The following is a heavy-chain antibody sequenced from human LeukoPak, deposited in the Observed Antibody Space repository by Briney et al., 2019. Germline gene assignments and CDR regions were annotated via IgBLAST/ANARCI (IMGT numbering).Heavy chain of an antibody. CDR3: ARVVLSDDFWSGYYPFDY. CDR1: GYTFTGYY. V-gene: IGHV1-2*02. CDR2: INPNSGGT. Sequence: GASVKVSCKASGYTFTGYYMHWVRQAPGQWLEWMGWINPNSGGTNYAQKFQGRVTMTRDTSISTAYMELGRLRSDDTAVYYCARVVLSDDFWSGYYPFDYWGQGTLVTVSS. D-gene: IGHD3-3*01. J-gene: IGHJ4*02.